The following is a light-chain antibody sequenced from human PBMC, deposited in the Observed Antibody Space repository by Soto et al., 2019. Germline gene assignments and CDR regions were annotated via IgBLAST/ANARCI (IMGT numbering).Light chain of an antibody. J-gene: IGKJ4*01. CDR2: SAS. CDR1: QGIATY. V-gene: IGKV1-9*01. Sequence: QLTQSPSSLSASIGDRVTITCRASQGIATYLAWYQQKPGQAPNLLIYSASTLQSGVPSRFSGGGSGTEFTLTISSLQPEDFATYYCQQLNSYPLTFGRGTKVEI. CDR3: QQLNSYPLT.